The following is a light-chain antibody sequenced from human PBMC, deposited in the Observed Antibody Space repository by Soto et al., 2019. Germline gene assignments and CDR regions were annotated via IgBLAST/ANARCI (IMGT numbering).Light chain of an antibody. V-gene: IGKV3-11*01. J-gene: IGKJ5*01. CDR3: QQRSNWPQIT. CDR1: QSVSSY. Sequence: EIVLTQSPATLSLSPGERATLSCRASQSVSSYLAWYQQKPGQAPRLLIYDASNRATGIPARFSGSGSGTDFTITISSLEPEDFAVYYCQQRSNWPQITFGQGTRLEIK. CDR2: DAS.